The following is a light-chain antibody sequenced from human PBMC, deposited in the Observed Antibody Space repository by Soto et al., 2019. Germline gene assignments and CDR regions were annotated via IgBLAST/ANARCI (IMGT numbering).Light chain of an antibody. CDR1: QSVSSN. Sequence: EVVLTPSPGTLSLSPGERATLSCRASQSVSSNLAWYQQKPGQAPRLLIYGASTRATGIPDRFSGSGSGTDFTLTISRLEPEDFAVYYCQQSGSPSGWTFGRGTKVDIK. CDR3: QQSGSPSGWT. J-gene: IGKJ1*01. V-gene: IGKV3-20*01. CDR2: GAS.